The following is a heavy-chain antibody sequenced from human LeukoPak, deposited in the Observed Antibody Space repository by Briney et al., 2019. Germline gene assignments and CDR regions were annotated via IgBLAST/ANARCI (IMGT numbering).Heavy chain of an antibody. CDR3: GRAPVWFGEWFFDY. D-gene: IGHD3-10*01. V-gene: IGHV3-30*02. Sequence: GGSLRLSCAASGFTFSNYGMHWVRQAPGKGLEWVAFIRSDGSNTYYADSVKGRSTISRDNSRNTLYLQMDSLRAEDTAVYYCGRAPVWFGEWFFDYWGQGTLVTVSS. CDR2: IRSDGSNT. CDR1: GFTFSNYG. J-gene: IGHJ4*02.